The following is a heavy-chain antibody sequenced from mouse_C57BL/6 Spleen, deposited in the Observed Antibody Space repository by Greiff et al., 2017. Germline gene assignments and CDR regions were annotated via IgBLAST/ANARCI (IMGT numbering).Heavy chain of an antibody. CDR3: AREGFTTGVERVGDY. CDR2: ILPGSGST. Sequence: VQLKESGAELMKPGASVKLSCKATGYTFTGYWIAWVKQRPGHGLEWIGEILPGSGSTNYNEKFKGKATFTADTSSNTAYMQLSSLTTEDSAIYDGAREGFTTGVERVGDYWGQGTTLTVSS. V-gene: IGHV1-9*01. J-gene: IGHJ2*01. D-gene: IGHD1-1*01. CDR1: GYTFTGYW.